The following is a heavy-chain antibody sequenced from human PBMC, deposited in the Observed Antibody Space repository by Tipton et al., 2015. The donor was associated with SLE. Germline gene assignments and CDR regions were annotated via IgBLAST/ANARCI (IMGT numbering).Heavy chain of an antibody. V-gene: IGHV3-30*02. J-gene: IGHJ4*02. Sequence: SLRLSCVASGFTFDDYSMHWVRQAPGKGLEWVAFIRYDESDKYYADSVKGRFTISRDNSKNTLYLQMNSLRAEDTAVYYCARAYDTGGYYFDLIDWGQGTLVTVSS. D-gene: IGHD3-22*01. CDR1: GFTFDDYS. CDR3: ARAYDTGGYYFDLID. CDR2: IRYDESDK.